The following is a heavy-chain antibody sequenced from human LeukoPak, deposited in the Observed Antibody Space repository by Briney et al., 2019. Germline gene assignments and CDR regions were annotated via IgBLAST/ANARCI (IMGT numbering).Heavy chain of an antibody. CDR2: ISGSGGST. CDR3: AKVSSSWYQGYYFDY. CDR1: GFTFSSYA. Sequence: PGGSLRLSCAASGFTFSSYAMSWVRQAPGKGLEWVSAISGSGGSTYYADSVKGRFTISRDNSKNTLYLQMNSLRAEDTAVYYCAKVSSSWYQGYYFDYWGQGTLVTVSS. V-gene: IGHV3-23*01. J-gene: IGHJ4*02. D-gene: IGHD6-13*01.